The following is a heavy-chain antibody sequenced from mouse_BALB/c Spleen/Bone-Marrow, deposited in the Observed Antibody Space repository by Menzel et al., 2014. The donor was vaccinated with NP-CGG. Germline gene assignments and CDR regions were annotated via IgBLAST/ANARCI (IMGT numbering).Heavy chain of an antibody. V-gene: IGHV5-6-3*01. CDR2: INTNGGNT. Sequence: EVNVVESGGGLVQPGGSLKLSCAASAFTFSSYGMSWVRQTPDKRLELVATINTNGGNTYYPDSVKGRFTISRDNTKNTLYLQMSSLKSEDTAMYYCARGLDYWGQGTTLTVSS. CDR1: AFTFSSYG. J-gene: IGHJ2*01. CDR3: ARGLDY.